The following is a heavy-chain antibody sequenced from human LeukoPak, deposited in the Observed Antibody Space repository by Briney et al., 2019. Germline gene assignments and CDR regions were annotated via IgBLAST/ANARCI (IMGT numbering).Heavy chain of an antibody. CDR2: IYYSGST. CDR3: AKSGGYGLIDY. J-gene: IGHJ4*02. V-gene: IGHV4-39*01. Sequence: SETLSLTCTVSGGSISSSSYYWGWIRQPPGKGLEWIGSIYYSGSTYYNASLQSRVTISIETSKNQISLRLNAVTAADTAMYYCAKSGGYGLIDYWGQGTLVTVSS. D-gene: IGHD1-26*01. CDR1: GGSISSSSYY.